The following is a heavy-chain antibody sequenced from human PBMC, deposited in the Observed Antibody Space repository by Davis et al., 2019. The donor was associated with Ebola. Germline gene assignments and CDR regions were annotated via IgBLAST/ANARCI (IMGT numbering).Heavy chain of an antibody. V-gene: IGHV3-7*01. CDR2: IKQDGREK. CDR1: GFTLSSYW. D-gene: IGHD5-12*01. J-gene: IGHJ6*02. CDR3: ARERYSGYDPLDYYYGMDV. Sequence: GESLKPPCAASGFTLSSYWMSWVRQAPGKGLQRVANIKQDGREKYYVDSVKVRFTISRDNAKYSLYLQMNSLRAEDTAVYYCARERYSGYDPLDYYYGMDVWGQGTTVTVSS.